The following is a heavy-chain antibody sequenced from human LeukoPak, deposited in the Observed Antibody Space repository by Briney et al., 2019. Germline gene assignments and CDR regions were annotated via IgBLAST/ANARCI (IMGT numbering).Heavy chain of an antibody. CDR3: ARDRHEYNYDGSGYPPY. D-gene: IGHD3-22*01. Sequence: LSLTCTVSGYSISSGYHWGWIRQPPGKGLEWVSYISSSGSTIYYADSVKGRFTISRDNAKNSLYLQMNSLRAEDTAVYYCARDRHEYNYDGSGYPPYWGQGTLVTVSS. V-gene: IGHV3-11*04. J-gene: IGHJ4*02. CDR1: GYSISSGYH. CDR2: ISSSGSTI.